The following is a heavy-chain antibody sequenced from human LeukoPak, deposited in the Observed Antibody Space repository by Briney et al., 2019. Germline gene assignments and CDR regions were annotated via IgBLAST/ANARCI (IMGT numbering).Heavy chain of an antibody. D-gene: IGHD1-26*01. CDR3: ARWSLGDY. CDR1: GFAFSSYW. V-gene: IGHV3-7*01. Sequence: GGSLRLSCAASGFAFSSYWMSWVRQAPGKGLEWVANIKPDGSDQYYVDSVKGRFTISRDNAKNSLYLQMNSLRAEDTAVYYCARWSLGDYWGQGTLVTVSS. J-gene: IGHJ4*02. CDR2: IKPDGSDQ.